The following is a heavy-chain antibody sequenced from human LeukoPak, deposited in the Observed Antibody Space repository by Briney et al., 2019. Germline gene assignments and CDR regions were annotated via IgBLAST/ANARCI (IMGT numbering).Heavy chain of an antibody. J-gene: IGHJ4*02. D-gene: IGHD3-10*01. CDR3: ATYYYNRGFDY. CDR2: IYYRGST. V-gene: IGHV4-59*01. Sequence: SETLSLTCTVSGGSISSYYWSWIRQPPGKGLEWIGYIYYRGSTNYNPSLKSRVTISVDTSKNQFSLKLSSVTAADTAVYYCATYYYNRGFDYWGQGTLVPVSS. CDR1: GGSISSYY.